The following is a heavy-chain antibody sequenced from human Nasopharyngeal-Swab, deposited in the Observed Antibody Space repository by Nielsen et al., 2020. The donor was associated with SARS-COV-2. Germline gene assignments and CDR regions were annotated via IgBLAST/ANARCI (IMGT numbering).Heavy chain of an antibody. CDR3: ATAYGSVSSPEY. D-gene: IGHD3-10*01. Sequence: ASVKVSCKASGYTFTSFGISWVRQAPGQGLEWMGWISSYNGDTHYAHSLQDRITMTTDTSTSTAYLELRSLRSDDTAMYYCATAYGSVSSPEYWGQGTLVTVSS. V-gene: IGHV1-18*01. CDR1: GYTFTSFG. CDR2: ISSYNGDT. J-gene: IGHJ4*02.